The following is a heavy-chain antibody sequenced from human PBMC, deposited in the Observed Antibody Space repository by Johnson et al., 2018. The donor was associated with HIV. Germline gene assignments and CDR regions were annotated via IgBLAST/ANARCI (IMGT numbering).Heavy chain of an antibody. CDR3: ARDLMDSSDYPPDAFDV. CDR1: GFTVSSNY. Sequence: VQLVESGGGLIQPGGSLRLSSAASGFTVSSNYMSWVRQAPGKGLEWVSLIYSGGSTYYADSVKGRFTISRDNSKNTLYLQINSLRAEDTAVYYCARDLMDSSDYPPDAFDVWGQGTMVTVSS. CDR2: IYSGGST. D-gene: IGHD3-22*01. V-gene: IGHV3-53*01. J-gene: IGHJ3*01.